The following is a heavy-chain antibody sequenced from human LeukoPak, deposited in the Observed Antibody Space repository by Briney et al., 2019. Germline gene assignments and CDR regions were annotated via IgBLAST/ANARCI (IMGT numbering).Heavy chain of an antibody. D-gene: IGHD3-22*01. CDR3: VRLRRNSDRSDYYYFYDY. V-gene: IGHV3-74*01. Sequence: GGSLRLSCAAYGFTFSSYWMHWVRQAPGKGLVGVSRINSDGSSTSYADSVKGRFTISRDNARSSLYLQMNSLRAEDTAVYYCVRLRRNSDRSDYYYFYDYWGQGILVTVSS. CDR1: GFTFSSYW. CDR2: INSDGSST. J-gene: IGHJ4*02.